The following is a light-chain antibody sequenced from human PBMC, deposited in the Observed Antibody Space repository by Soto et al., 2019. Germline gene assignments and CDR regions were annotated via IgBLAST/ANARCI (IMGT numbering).Light chain of an antibody. CDR2: DVI. CDR1: SSDVGGYNF. J-gene: IGLJ2*01. Sequence: QSALTQPRSVSGSPGQSVTISCTGTSSDVGGYNFVSWYQQHPGKAPKLMIYDVIKRPSGVPDRFSGSKSGNTASLTISGLQAEDEADYYCCSYAGSHSYVVFGGGTKVTVL. CDR3: CSYAGSHSYVV. V-gene: IGLV2-11*01.